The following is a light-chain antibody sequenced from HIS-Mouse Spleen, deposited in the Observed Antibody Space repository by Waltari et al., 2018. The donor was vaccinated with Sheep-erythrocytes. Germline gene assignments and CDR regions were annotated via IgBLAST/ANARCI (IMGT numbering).Light chain of an antibody. CDR3: MQALQTPT. V-gene: IGKV2-28*01. CDR1: QSLLHSNGYNY. CDR2: LGP. Sequence: DFVMTQSPLSLPVTPGDPASISCRSSQSLLHSNGYNYLDWYLQKPGQSPQLQIYLGPNRASGVPDRCSGSGSGTDFTLKISRVEAEDVGVYYCMQALQTPTFGQGTRLEIK. J-gene: IGKJ5*01.